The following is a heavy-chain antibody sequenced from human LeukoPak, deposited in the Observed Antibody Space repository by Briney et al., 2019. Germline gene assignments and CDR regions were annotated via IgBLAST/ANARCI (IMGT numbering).Heavy chain of an antibody. D-gene: IGHD1-26*01. Sequence: GGSLRLSCAASGFTFSDYGMHWVRQAPGKGLEWVAVISYDGSNKYYADSVKGRFTISRDNSQNTLYLQMNSLRAEDTAVYYCARGYALYSGRYIDFDYWGQGTLVTVSS. CDR1: GFTFSDYG. CDR3: ARGYALYSGRYIDFDY. J-gene: IGHJ4*02. CDR2: ISYDGSNK. V-gene: IGHV3-30*03.